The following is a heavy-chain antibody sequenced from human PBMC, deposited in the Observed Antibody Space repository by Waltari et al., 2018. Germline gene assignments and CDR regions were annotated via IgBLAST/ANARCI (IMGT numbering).Heavy chain of an antibody. CDR1: GGSLSGHW. CDR3: ARHRDPGHSFDV. J-gene: IGHJ3*01. V-gene: IGHV4-34*01. CDR2: INESGST. Sequence: QVQLQQWGAGLLKPSETLSLTCAVYGGSLSGHWWSWIRKPPGKVLEWIGEINESGSTNYRPSLKSRAAISVDTSRNQFSLKLSSVTAADTAIYYCARHRDPGHSFDVWGQGTVTVSS. D-gene: IGHD2-21*01.